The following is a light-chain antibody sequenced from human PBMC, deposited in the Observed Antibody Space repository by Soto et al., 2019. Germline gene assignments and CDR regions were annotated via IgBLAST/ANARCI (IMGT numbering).Light chain of an antibody. V-gene: IGKV1-8*01. J-gene: IGKJ1*01. CDR2: AAS. Sequence: IQMTQSPSSFSASTGDRVTITCRASQGISSYLAWYQQKPGKAPKLLIYAASTLQSGVPSRFSGSGSGTDFTLTISCLQYEDFATYYCQQYYSYPRTFGQGTNVDIK. CDR3: QQYYSYPRT. CDR1: QGISSY.